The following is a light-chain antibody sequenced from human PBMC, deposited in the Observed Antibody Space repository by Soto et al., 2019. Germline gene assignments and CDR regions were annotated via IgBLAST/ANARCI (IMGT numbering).Light chain of an antibody. Sequence: EIVLTQSPATLSLSPGERATLSCRASQSVSSYLAWYQQKPGQAPRLLIYDASNRATGIPARFSGSESGTDFTLTISSLEPEAIAVYYCQQRSNWPHTFGQGTKLEIK. V-gene: IGKV3-11*01. CDR1: QSVSSY. CDR2: DAS. J-gene: IGKJ2*01. CDR3: QQRSNWPHT.